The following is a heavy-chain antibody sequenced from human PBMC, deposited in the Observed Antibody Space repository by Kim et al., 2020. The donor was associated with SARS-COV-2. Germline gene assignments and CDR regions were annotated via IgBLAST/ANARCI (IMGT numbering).Heavy chain of an antibody. CDR3: ARGGRGDHFYHGMDV. J-gene: IGHJ6*02. V-gene: IGHV1-18*01. D-gene: IGHD2-21*02. Sequence: ASVKVSCKASGYTFAAYGISWVRQARGQGLEWMGGIGAYNGMSDYGQTFHDRITMTTDISSNTAYLEVRSLRSDDTAIYYCARGGRGDHFYHGMDVWGQGTAVIVSS. CDR1: GYTFAAYG. CDR2: IGAYNGMS.